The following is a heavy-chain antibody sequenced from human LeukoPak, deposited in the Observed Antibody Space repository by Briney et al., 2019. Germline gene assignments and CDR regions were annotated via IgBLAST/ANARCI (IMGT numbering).Heavy chain of an antibody. J-gene: IGHJ4*02. D-gene: IGHD3-3*01. V-gene: IGHV3-30*02. CDR1: GFTFSSYG. Sequence: PGGSLRLSCAASGFTFSSYGMHWVRQAPGKGLEWVAFIRYDGSNKYYADSVKGRFTISRDNSKNTLYLQMGSLRAEDMAVYYCARSASFGAPNYGYWGQGTLVTVSS. CDR2: IRYDGSNK. CDR3: ARSASFGAPNYGY.